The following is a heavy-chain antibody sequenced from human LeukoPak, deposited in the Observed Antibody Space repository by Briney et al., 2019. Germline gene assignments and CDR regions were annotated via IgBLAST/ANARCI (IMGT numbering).Heavy chain of an antibody. CDR1: GYSFTSNW. D-gene: IGHD3-16*01. CDR2: IYPGDSVT. J-gene: IGHJ4*02. CDR3: ARHPWGIKVADY. V-gene: IGHV5-51*01. Sequence: GESLKISCKGSGYSFTSNWIGWVRQMPGKGLEWMGIIYPGDSVTTYSPSFQGQVTISADKSITTAYLQWDSLKASDTAMYYCARHPWGIKVADYWGRGTLVTVST.